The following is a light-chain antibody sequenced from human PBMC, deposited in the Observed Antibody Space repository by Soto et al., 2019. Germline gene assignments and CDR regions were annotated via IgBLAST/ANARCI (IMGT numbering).Light chain of an antibody. Sequence: DIQMTQSPSSLSASVGDRVTITCRASQGIRNDLGWYQQKPGKAPKRLIYAASSLQSGVPSRFSGSGSGTEFTLTISSLQSEDFGVYYCQHYNNWPLYAFGQGTKLEI. CDR2: AAS. V-gene: IGKV1-17*01. CDR1: QGIRND. J-gene: IGKJ2*01. CDR3: QHYNNWPLYA.